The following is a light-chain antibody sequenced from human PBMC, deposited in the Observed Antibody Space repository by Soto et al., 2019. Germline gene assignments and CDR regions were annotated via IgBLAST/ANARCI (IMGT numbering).Light chain of an antibody. J-gene: IGKJ1*01. CDR1: QSVLTTDSNNKNN. V-gene: IGKV4-1*01. CDR3: QQYNDWWT. CDR2: GAS. Sequence: DIVMTQSPDSLAVSLGERATITCRSSQSVLTTDSNNKNNLTWYQQKPGQPPRLLIYGASTRATGVPGRFSGSGSGTEFTLTISSLQSEDFAVYYCQQYNDWWTFGQGTKVDIK.